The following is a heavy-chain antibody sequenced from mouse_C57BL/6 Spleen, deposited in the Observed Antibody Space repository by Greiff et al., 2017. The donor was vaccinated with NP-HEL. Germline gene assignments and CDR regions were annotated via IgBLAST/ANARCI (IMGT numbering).Heavy chain of an antibody. Sequence: EVKLVESGGDLVKPGGSLKLSCAASGFTFSSYGMSWVRQTPDKRLEWVATISSGGSYTYYPDSVKGRFTISRDNAKNTLYLQMSSLKSEDTAMYYCARQTGTEYFDVWGTGTTVTVSS. D-gene: IGHD4-1*01. CDR3: ARQTGTEYFDV. CDR2: ISSGGSYT. CDR1: GFTFSSYG. J-gene: IGHJ1*03. V-gene: IGHV5-6*01.